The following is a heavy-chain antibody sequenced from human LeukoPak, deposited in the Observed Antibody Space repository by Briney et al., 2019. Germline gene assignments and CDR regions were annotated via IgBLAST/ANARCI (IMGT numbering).Heavy chain of an antibody. CDR1: GFTFSSYG. CDR3: AKDNGPYYYDSSGSFDY. D-gene: IGHD3-22*01. V-gene: IGHV3-23*01. J-gene: IGHJ4*02. CDR2: ISGSGGST. Sequence: LAGGSLRLSCAASGFTFSSYGMHWVRQAPGKGLEWVSAISGSGGSTYYADSVKGRFTISRDNSKNTLYLQMNSLRAEDTAVYYCAKDNGPYYYDSSGSFDYWGQGTLVTVSS.